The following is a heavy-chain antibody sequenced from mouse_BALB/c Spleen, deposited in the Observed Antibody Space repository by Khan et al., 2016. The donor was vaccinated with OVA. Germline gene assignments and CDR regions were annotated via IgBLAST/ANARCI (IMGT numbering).Heavy chain of an antibody. Sequence: QVQLKQSGPELKKPGETVRISCKASGYTFTTAGIQWVQKMPGKGLKWIGWINTHSGVPKYAEDFKGRFAFSLEISVNTAYLQITNLKNEDTATYCCARGWAAYYRNDGGAMEYWGQGTSVTVSS. CDR1: GYTFTTAG. D-gene: IGHD2-14*01. J-gene: IGHJ4*01. CDR2: INTHSGVP. CDR3: ARGWAAYYRNDGGAMEY. V-gene: IGHV9-4*02.